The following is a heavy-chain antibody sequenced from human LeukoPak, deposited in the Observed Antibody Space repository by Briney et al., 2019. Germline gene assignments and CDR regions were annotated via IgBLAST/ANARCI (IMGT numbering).Heavy chain of an antibody. CDR3: ARQWPGELLFGANDAFDI. CDR1: GGSISSSSYY. J-gene: IGHJ3*02. Sequence: PSETLSLTCTVSGGSISSSSYYWGWIRQPPGKGLEWIGSIYYSGSTYYNPSLKSRVTISVDTSKNQFSLKLSSVTAADTAVYYCARQWPGELLFGANDAFDIWGQGTMVTVSS. CDR2: IYYSGST. D-gene: IGHD3-10*01. V-gene: IGHV4-39*01.